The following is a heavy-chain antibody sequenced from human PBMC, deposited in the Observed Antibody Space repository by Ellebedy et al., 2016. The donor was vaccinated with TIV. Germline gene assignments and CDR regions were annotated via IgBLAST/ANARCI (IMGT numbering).Heavy chain of an antibody. CDR2: ISAYNGNT. J-gene: IGHJ6*03. CDR1: GYTFTSYG. D-gene: IGHD6-6*01. Sequence: ASVKVSXXASGYTFTSYGISWVRQAPGQGLEWMGWISAYNGNTNYAQKLQGRVTMTTDTSTSTAYMELRSLRSDDTAVYYCARVGEYSSSQEGGDYYYYMDVWGKGTTVTVSS. CDR3: ARVGEYSSSQEGGDYYYYMDV. V-gene: IGHV1-18*01.